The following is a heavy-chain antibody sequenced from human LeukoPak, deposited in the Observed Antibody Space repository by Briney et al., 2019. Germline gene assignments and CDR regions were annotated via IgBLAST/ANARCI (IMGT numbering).Heavy chain of an antibody. V-gene: IGHV3-7*03. Sequence: PGGSLRLSCAASGFTFSSYAMSWVRQAPGMGLEWVANIKQDGSEKYYVDSVKGRFTISRDNAKNSLYLQMNSLKASDTAMYYCARPPSRGYSSSFEYWGQGNLVTVSS. D-gene: IGHD2-2*03. CDR1: GFTFSSYA. CDR3: ARPPSRGYSSSFEY. CDR2: IKQDGSEK. J-gene: IGHJ4*02.